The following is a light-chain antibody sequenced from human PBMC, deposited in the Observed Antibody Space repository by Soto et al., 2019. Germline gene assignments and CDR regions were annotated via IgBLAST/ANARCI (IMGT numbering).Light chain of an antibody. J-gene: IGKJ1*01. Sequence: DLQVSQCPASGSGVVLGRVTITRKASQGIRNDLGWYQQKPGKAPKRLIYAASSLQSGVPSRFSGSGSGTEFTLTISSLQPEDFATYYCLQHNSYLWTFGQGTKV. CDR2: AAS. CDR3: LQHNSYLWT. CDR1: QGIRND. V-gene: IGKV1-17*01.